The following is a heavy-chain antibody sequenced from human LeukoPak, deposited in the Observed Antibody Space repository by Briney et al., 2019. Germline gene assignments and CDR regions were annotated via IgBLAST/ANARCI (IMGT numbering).Heavy chain of an antibody. CDR1: GGSFSGYY. CDR2: INHSGST. Sequence: SETLSLTCAVYGGSFSGYYWSWIRQPPGKGLEWIGEINHSGSTNYNPSLKSRVTISVDTSKNQFSLKLSSVTAADTAVYYCARGTSIIAYYYDSSGYYDYWGQGTLVTVSS. CDR3: ARGTSIIAYYYDSSGYYDY. J-gene: IGHJ4*02. D-gene: IGHD3-22*01. V-gene: IGHV4-34*01.